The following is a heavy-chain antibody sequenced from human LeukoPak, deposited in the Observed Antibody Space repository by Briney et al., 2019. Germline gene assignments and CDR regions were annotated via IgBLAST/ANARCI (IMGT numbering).Heavy chain of an antibody. J-gene: IGHJ6*02. Sequence: GGSLRLSCAASGFTFSSYAMHWVRQSPGKGLEWVAVISYDGSNKYYADSVKGRFTISRDNSKNTLYLQMNSLRAEDTAVYYCARDLAPTAMVTYYYYYGMDVWGQGTTVTVSS. CDR3: ARDLAPTAMVTYYYYYGMDV. CDR2: ISYDGSNK. V-gene: IGHV3-30-3*01. D-gene: IGHD5-18*01. CDR1: GFTFSSYA.